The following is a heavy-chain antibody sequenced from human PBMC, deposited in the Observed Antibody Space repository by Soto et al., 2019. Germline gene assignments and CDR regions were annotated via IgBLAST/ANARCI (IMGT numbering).Heavy chain of an antibody. CDR2: IYYSGST. J-gene: IGHJ4*02. V-gene: IGHV4-39*01. CDR1: GGSISSSSYY. CDR3: ARHAPVGSSSWLRH. D-gene: IGHD6-13*01. Sequence: QLQLQESGPGLVKPSETLSLTCTVSGGSISSSSYYWGWIRQPPGKGLEWIGSIYYSGSTYYNPSLKIRVTISVDTSKNQFSLKRSSVTAADTAVYYGARHAPVGSSSWLRHWGQGTLVTVSS.